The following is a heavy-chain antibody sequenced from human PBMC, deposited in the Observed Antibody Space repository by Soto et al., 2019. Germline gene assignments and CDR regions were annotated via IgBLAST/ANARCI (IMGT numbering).Heavy chain of an antibody. CDR1: GGSISSSSYY. V-gene: IGHV4-39*01. CDR3: ARRGSVAGHYYFDY. J-gene: IGHJ4*02. CDR2: IYYSGST. D-gene: IGHD6-19*01. Sequence: QLLESGPGLVKPSETLSLTCTVSGGSISSSSYYWGWIRQPPGKGLEWIGSIYYSGSTYYNPSLKSRVTISVDTSKNQFSLKLSSVTAADTAVYYCARRGSVAGHYYFDYWGQGTLVTVSS.